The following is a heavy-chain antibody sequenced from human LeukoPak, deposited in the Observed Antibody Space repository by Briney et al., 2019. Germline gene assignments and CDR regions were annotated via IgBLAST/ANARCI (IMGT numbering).Heavy chain of an antibody. CDR2: IKQDGSET. J-gene: IGHJ4*02. V-gene: IGHV3-7*01. Sequence: GGSLRLSCAASGFTFSSYWMSWVRQAPGKGLEWVANIKQDGSETYYVDSVKGRFTISRDNAKTSLYLQMNSLRDEDTAVYYCASPTIFGVVIYYWGQGTLVTVSS. D-gene: IGHD3-3*01. CDR3: ASPTIFGVVIYY. CDR1: GFTFSSYW.